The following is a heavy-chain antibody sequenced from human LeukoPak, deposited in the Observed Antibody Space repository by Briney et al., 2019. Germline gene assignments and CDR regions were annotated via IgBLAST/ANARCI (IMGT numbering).Heavy chain of an antibody. D-gene: IGHD1-26*01. CDR2: IRSKAYGGTT. Sequence: PGGSLRLSCTASGFTFGDYAMSWFRQAPGKGLEWVGFIRSKAYGGTTEYAASVKGRFTISRDDSKSIAYLQMNSLRAEDTAVYYCARGRQNSGSYSDAFDIWGQGTMVTVSS. CDR3: ARGRQNSGSYSDAFDI. V-gene: IGHV3-49*03. CDR1: GFTFGDYA. J-gene: IGHJ3*02.